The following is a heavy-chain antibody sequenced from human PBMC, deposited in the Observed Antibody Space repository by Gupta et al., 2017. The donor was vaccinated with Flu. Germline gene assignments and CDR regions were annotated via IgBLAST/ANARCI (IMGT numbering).Heavy chain of an antibody. D-gene: IGHD2-21*01. V-gene: IGHV3-13*01. CDR3: ARGGRIPYYFYGLDV. Sequence: EVQLVASGGGLVQPGGSLRLSCAASGFTFSTSDIHWVRQPTGKGLEWVSAIDTTGYTYYAGSVKGRFTISRENAKNSSYLQVSSLRAGDTAVYYCARGGRIPYYFYGLDVWGQGTTVTVSS. J-gene: IGHJ6*02. CDR2: IDTTGYT. CDR1: GFTFSTSD.